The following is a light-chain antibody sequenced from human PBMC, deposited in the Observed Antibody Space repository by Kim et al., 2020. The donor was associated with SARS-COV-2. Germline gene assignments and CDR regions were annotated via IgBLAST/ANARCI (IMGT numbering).Light chain of an antibody. J-gene: IGLJ2*01. CDR3: SSYTSSSTLV. CDR2: DVS. V-gene: IGLV2-14*03. CDR1: SSDVGGYNY. Sequence: QSALTQPASMSGSPGKSFTISCTGTSSDVGGYNYVSWYQQHPGKAPKLMIYDVSNRPSGVSNRFSGSKSGNTASLTIAGHQAEDEADYYCSSYTSSSTLVFGGGTQLTVL.